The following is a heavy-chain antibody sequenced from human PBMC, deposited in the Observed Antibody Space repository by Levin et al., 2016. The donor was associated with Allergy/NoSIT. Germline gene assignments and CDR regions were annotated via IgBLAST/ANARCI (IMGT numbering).Heavy chain of an antibody. Sequence: SETLSLTCAVYGGSFSGYYWSWIRQPPGKGLEWIGEINHSGSTNYNPSLKSRVTISVDTSKNQFSLKLSSVTAADTAVYYCARFWSGYYNNWFDPWGQGTLVTVSS. V-gene: IGHV4-34*01. CDR2: INHSGST. CDR3: ARFWSGYYNNWFDP. J-gene: IGHJ5*02. CDR1: GGSFSGYY. D-gene: IGHD3-3*01.